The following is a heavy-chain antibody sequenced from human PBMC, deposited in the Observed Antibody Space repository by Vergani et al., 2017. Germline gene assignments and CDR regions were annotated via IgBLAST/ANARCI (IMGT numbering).Heavy chain of an antibody. CDR2: IKSDGSIT. CDR1: GFSFNSYW. V-gene: IGHV3-74*03. J-gene: IGHJ3*01. D-gene: IGHD2-2*01. CDR3: AREYSSTSGRAFDF. Sequence: DVHLAESGGGFFQPGGSLRLSCSASGFSFNSYWMHWVRQVPGKGLLWVSRIKSDGSITAYADSVKGRFTISRDNAQNTLYLQMNGLRVEDTAVYYCAREYSSTSGRAFDFWGQGTKVTVSS.